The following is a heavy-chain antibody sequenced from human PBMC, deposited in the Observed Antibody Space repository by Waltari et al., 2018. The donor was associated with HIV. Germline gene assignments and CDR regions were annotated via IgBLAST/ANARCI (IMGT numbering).Heavy chain of an antibody. CDR1: GFTFSSSA. CDR2: ISGSGGST. J-gene: IGHJ6*02. CDR3: AKTPQRVYAKTPGGYGMDV. D-gene: IGHD2-8*01. V-gene: IGHV3-23*01. Sequence: EVQLLESGGGLVQPGGSLRLSCAASGFTFSSSAMSWVRQAPGKGLEWVSAISGSGGSTYYADSVKGRFTISRDNSKNTLYLQMNSLRAEDTAVYYCAKTPQRVYAKTPGGYGMDVWGQGTTVTVSS.